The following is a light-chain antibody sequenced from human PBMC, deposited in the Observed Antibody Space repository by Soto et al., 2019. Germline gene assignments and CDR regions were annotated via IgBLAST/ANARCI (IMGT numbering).Light chain of an antibody. CDR2: VAS. V-gene: IGKV3-15*01. CDR1: QSVTSN. Sequence: EIVMTQSPVTLSVSPGDRATLSCRASQSVTSNLAWYQQKPGQTPKLLIYVASTRATGIPARFSGSGSGTEFTLTISSMQSEDFPVYYCQQYNVWPLTFGGGTKVEFK. CDR3: QQYNVWPLT. J-gene: IGKJ4*01.